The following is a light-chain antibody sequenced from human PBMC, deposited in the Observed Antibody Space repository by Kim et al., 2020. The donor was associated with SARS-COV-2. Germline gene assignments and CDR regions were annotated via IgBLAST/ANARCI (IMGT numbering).Light chain of an antibody. Sequence: QSALTQPASVSGSPGQSITISCTGTSSVAGVYDYVSWYQQHPGEAPKLMIYDVSQRPSGVSDRFSGSKSGDTASLTISGLQAEDGADYYCSSYNSDTWVFGGGTKLTVL. V-gene: IGLV2-14*01. CDR1: SSVAGVYDY. J-gene: IGLJ3*02. CDR3: SSYNSDTWV. CDR2: DVS.